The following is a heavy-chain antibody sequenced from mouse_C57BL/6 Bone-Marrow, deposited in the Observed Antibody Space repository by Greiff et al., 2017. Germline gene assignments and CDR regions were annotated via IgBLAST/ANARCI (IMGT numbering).Heavy chain of an antibody. Sequence: EVQLQQSGPELVKPGASVKMSCKASGYTFTDYNMHWVKQSHGKSLEWIGYINPNNGGTSYNQKFKGKATLTVNKSSSTAYMELRSLTSEDSAVYYCARNYDYDGYWYFDVWGTGTTVTVSS. CDR3: ARNYDYDGYWYFDV. CDR2: INPNNGGT. CDR1: GYTFTDYN. D-gene: IGHD2-4*01. V-gene: IGHV1-22*01. J-gene: IGHJ1*03.